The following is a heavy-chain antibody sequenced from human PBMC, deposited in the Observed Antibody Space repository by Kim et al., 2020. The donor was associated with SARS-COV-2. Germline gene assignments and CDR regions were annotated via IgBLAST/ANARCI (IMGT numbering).Heavy chain of an antibody. Sequence: FTISRDNSKNTLYLQMNSLRAEDTAVYYCARSAAVNYYGSGSYYPGYFDYWGQGTLVTVSS. J-gene: IGHJ4*02. D-gene: IGHD3-10*01. CDR3: ARSAAVNYYGSGSYYPGYFDY. V-gene: IGHV3-53*01.